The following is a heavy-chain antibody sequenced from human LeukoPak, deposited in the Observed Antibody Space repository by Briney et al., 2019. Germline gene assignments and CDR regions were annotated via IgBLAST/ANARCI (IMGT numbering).Heavy chain of an antibody. CDR3: ARDRPVLRFLEWFDYYGMDV. Sequence: SETLSLTCAVYGGSFSGYYWSWIRQPPGKGLEWIGEINHSGSTNYNPSLKSRVTISVDTSKNQFSLKLSSVTAADTAAYYCARDRPVLRFLEWFDYYGMDVWGQGTTVTVSS. V-gene: IGHV4-34*01. D-gene: IGHD3-3*01. CDR1: GGSFSGYY. J-gene: IGHJ6*02. CDR2: INHSGST.